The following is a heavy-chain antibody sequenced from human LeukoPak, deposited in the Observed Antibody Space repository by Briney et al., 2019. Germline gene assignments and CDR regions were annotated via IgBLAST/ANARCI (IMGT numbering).Heavy chain of an antibody. Sequence: GGSLRLSCAASGFTFSSYGMHWVPQTPGKGLEWVAFIRYDGSNKYYADSVKGRFTISRDNSKKTLYLQMNSLRAEDTAVYFCAKFEGGGAPSTWKLAYWGPGTLVTVSS. CDR3: AKFEGGGAPSTWKLAY. V-gene: IGHV3-30*02. CDR1: GFTFSSYG. CDR2: IRYDGSNK. D-gene: IGHD1-1*01. J-gene: IGHJ4*02.